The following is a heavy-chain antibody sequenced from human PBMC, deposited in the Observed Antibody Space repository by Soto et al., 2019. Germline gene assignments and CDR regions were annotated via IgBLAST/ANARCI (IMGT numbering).Heavy chain of an antibody. CDR2: IRTDANTYAT. J-gene: IGHJ6*02. CDR1: GFSFSGCA. CDR3: TRRQFYYFGLDV. Sequence: QLVESGGALVQPRESLKLSCAASGFSFSGCAIQWVRQAPGKGLEWVGRIRTDANTYATAYAASVTGRFTISRDDSRNTAYLQMNSLKSEDTAVYFCTRRQFYYFGLDVWGQGTTVIVSS. D-gene: IGHD6-19*01. V-gene: IGHV3-73*02.